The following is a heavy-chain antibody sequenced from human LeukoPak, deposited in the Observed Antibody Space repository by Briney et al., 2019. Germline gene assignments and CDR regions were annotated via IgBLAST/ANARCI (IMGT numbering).Heavy chain of an antibody. CDR3: VRDPSYGSSWYYYMDV. V-gene: IGHV3-9*01. D-gene: IGHD6-13*01. J-gene: IGHJ6*03. CDR2: ISWNSGSI. CDR1: GFTFDDYA. Sequence: GGSLRLSCAAPGFTFDDYAMHWVRQAPGKGLEWVSGISWNSGSIGYADSVKGRFTISRDNSKNSLYLQMDSLRVEDTAVYYCVRDPSYGSSWYYYMDVWGKGTTVTVSS.